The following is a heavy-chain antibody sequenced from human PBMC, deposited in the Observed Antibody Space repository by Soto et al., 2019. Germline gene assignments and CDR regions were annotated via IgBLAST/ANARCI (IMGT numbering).Heavy chain of an antibody. J-gene: IGHJ4*02. Sequence: QVRLQESGPGLVKPSQTLSLTCTVSGGSLNSDSYYWGWIRQPPGKGLEWIGYIYSSGSTYSNPSLKGPVAMSVDTSQNHFSLTLTSVTAADTAVYFCVRGTGCATVDACHRYFDAWGQGIPVAVSS. CDR1: GGSLNSDSYY. CDR2: IYSSGST. V-gene: IGHV4-30-4*01. D-gene: IGHD2-8*02. CDR3: VRGTGCATVDACHRYFDA.